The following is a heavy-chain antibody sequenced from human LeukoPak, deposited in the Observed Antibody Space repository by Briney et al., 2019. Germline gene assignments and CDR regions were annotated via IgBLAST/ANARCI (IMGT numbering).Heavy chain of an antibody. CDR1: GFIFSSYW. CDR2: ITSSSSTI. CDR3: AKEGVPDYFGSGTFYLPY. J-gene: IGHJ4*02. V-gene: IGHV3-48*01. Sequence: GGSLRLSCAASGFIFSSYWLTWVRQAPGKGLEWISYITSSSSTIYYADSVKGRFTISRDNAKNSLYLQMNSLRAEDTAVYYCAKEGVPDYFGSGTFYLPYWGQGTLVTVSS. D-gene: IGHD3-10*01.